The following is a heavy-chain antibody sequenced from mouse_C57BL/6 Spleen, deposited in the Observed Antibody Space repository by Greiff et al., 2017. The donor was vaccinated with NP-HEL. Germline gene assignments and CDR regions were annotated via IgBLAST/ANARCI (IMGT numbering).Heavy chain of an antibody. J-gene: IGHJ3*01. D-gene: IGHD2-1*01. CDR3: TIPYGNYVGFAY. V-gene: IGHV14-4*01. CDR2: IDPENGDT. Sequence: VQLQQSGAELVRPGASVKLSCTASGFNIKDVYMHWVKQRPEQGLEWIGWIDPENGDTEYASKFQGKATITADTSSNTAYLQLSSLTSEDTAVYYCTIPYGNYVGFAYWGQGTLVTVSA. CDR1: GFNIKDVY.